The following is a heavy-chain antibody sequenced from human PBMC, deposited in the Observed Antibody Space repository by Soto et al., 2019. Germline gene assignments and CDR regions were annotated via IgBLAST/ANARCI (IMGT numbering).Heavy chain of an antibody. Sequence: SEKVSFKASCYTFTSYDINWVRQATGQGLEWMGWMNPNSGNTGYAQKFQGRVTMTRNTSISTAYMELSSLRSEDTAVYYCARVAEMATIPDYWGQGTLVTVSS. D-gene: IGHD5-12*01. CDR3: ARVAEMATIPDY. V-gene: IGHV1-8*01. J-gene: IGHJ4*02. CDR2: MNPNSGNT. CDR1: CYTFTSYD.